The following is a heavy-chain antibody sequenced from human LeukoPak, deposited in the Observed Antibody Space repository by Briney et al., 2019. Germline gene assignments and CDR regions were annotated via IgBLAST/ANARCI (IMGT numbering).Heavy chain of an antibody. J-gene: IGHJ4*02. CDR2: ISGSGGST. CDR3: VKIDSSGFYSYYFHY. V-gene: IGHV3-23*01. CDR1: GFTFSSYA. D-gene: IGHD3-22*01. Sequence: GGSLRLSCAASGFTFSSYAMSWVRQAPGKGLEWVSAISGSGGSTYYADSVKGRFTISRDNSKNTLSMQMNSLRAEDTAVYYCVKIDSSGFYSYYFHYWGQGTLVTVSS.